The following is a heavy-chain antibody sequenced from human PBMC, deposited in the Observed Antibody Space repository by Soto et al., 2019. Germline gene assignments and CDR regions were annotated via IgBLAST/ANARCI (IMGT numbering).Heavy chain of an antibody. CDR3: AKYRRTDAEGYTFDH. J-gene: IGHJ4*02. V-gene: IGHV4-59*01. D-gene: IGHD2-15*01. CDR2: IYYSGNT. CDR1: GDSISGYY. Sequence: QVQLQESGPRLVKPSETLSLTCTVSGDSISGYYWSWIRQPPGKGLQWIGYIYYSGNTNYNPSLKGRVTMSVDTSKNQFSLQVSSVTAADTAVYFCAKYRRTDAEGYTFDHWGQGALVTVSS.